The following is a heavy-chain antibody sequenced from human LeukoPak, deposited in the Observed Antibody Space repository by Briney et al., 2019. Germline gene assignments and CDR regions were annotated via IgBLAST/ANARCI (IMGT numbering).Heavy chain of an antibody. V-gene: IGHV3-53*01. J-gene: IGHJ4*02. CDR1: GFTVSDNF. Sequence: GGSLRLSCAASGFTVSDNFMTRVRQAAGKGLEWVSIIYSGGNTYYADSVKGRFTISRDNSRNTLHLQMNSLRVEDTAVYYCAREILRDGSYLIDYWGQGILVTVSS. CDR3: AREILRDGSYLIDY. CDR2: IYSGGNT. D-gene: IGHD1-26*01.